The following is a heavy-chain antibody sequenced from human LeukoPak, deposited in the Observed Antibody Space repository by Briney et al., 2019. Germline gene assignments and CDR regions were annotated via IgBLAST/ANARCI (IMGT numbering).Heavy chain of an antibody. V-gene: IGHV3-15*01. J-gene: IGHJ3*02. CDR1: GFTVSSNY. Sequence: PGGSLRLSCAASGFTVSSNYMSWVRQAPGKGLEWVGRFKTKTDGGTTDYAAPVKGRFTISRDASKNTLYLQMDSLKTGDTAMYYCTTDNWRGLDAFDIWGQGTMVTVSS. D-gene: IGHD3-3*01. CDR2: FKTKTDGGTT. CDR3: TTDNWRGLDAFDI.